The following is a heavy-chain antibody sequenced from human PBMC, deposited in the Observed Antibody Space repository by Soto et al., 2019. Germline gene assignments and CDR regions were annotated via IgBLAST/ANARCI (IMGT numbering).Heavy chain of an antibody. Sequence: EVLLVESGGGLVQPGGSLKLSCEASGFVFKDSSIHWVRQASGKGLEWVGGIRDRAYNYATAYSASVKGRFTISRDDSNNKAELQIDSLKTEDTATYYCTRLIRSAQDYWGQGALVTVSS. D-gene: IGHD3-10*01. V-gene: IGHV3-73*01. CDR1: GFVFKDSS. CDR2: IRDRAYNYAT. J-gene: IGHJ4*02. CDR3: TRLIRSAQDY.